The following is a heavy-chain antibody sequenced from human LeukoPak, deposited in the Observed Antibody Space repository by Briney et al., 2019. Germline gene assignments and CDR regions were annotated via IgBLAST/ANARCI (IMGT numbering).Heavy chain of an antibody. V-gene: IGHV3-43*02. CDR3: AAYGSSWDY. CDR1: GFTFDVYA. Sequence: PGGSLRLSCAASGFTFDVYAMHWVRQAPGKGLEWVSLISGDGGRTYYADSVKGRFTISRDNSKNSLYLQMNSLRTEDTALYYCAAYGSSWDYWGQGTLVTVSS. J-gene: IGHJ4*02. CDR2: ISGDGGRT. D-gene: IGHD6-13*01.